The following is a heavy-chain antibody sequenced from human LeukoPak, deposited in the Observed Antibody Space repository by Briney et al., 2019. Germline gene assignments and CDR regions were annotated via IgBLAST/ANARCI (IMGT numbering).Heavy chain of an antibody. D-gene: IGHD3-22*01. Sequence: KPSETLSLTCAVYGGSFSGYYWSWIRQPPGKGLEWIGEINHSGSTNYNPSLKSRVTISVDTSKNQFSLKLSSVTAADTAVYYCAPTVVVTRRLAWFDPWGQGTLVTVSS. CDR3: APTVVVTRRLAWFDP. CDR1: GGSFSGYY. CDR2: INHSGST. J-gene: IGHJ5*02. V-gene: IGHV4-34*01.